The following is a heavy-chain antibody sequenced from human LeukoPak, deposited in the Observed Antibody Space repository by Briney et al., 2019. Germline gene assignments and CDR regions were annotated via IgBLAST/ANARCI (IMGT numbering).Heavy chain of an antibody. J-gene: IGHJ1*01. CDR2: IYYSGST. CDR3: ARIVVVPAAILGYFQH. D-gene: IGHD2-2*02. V-gene: IGHV4-39*01. CDR1: GGSISSSSYY. Sequence: PSETLSLTCTVSGGSISSSSYYWGWIRQTPGKGLEWIGSIYYSGSTYYNPSLKSRVTISVDTSKNQFSLKLSSVTAADTAVYYCARIVVVPAAILGYFQHWGQGTLVTVSS.